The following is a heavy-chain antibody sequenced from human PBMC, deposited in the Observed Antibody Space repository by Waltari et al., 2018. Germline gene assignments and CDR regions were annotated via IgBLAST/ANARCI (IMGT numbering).Heavy chain of an antibody. V-gene: IGHV4-4*02. J-gene: IGHJ4*02. CDR3: ARDRGRGLYFDS. D-gene: IGHD2-15*01. CDR2: VHRSGKT. CDR1: GDSVSSTSW. Sequence: QLQESGPGLVKPSGTLSLTCTVFGDSVSSTSWWSWVRQPPGKGLEWIGQVHRSGKTNYDPSFASRVTMSLDTSTNQFSLTMTSATAADTAVYYCARDRGRGLYFDSWGQGILVTVSP.